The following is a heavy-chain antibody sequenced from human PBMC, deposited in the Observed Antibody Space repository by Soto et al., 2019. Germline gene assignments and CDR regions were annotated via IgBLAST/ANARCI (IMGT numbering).Heavy chain of an antibody. D-gene: IGHD6-13*01. CDR2: ISGSGGST. Sequence: GGSLRLSCAASGFTFSSYAMSWVRQAPGKGLEWVSAISGSGGSTYYADSVKGRFTISRDNSKNTLYLQMNSLRADDTAVYYCAKSRGPSIAAALDYWGQGTLVTVSS. CDR3: AKSRGPSIAAALDY. J-gene: IGHJ4*02. CDR1: GFTFSSYA. V-gene: IGHV3-23*01.